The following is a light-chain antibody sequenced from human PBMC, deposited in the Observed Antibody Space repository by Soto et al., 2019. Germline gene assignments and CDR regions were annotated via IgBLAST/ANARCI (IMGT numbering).Light chain of an antibody. Sequence: DIQMTQSPSSLSTSVGDRVTITCRASQYINNYLNWYQQKPGKAPKLLIFAAYNLQSGVPSKFSGSGSGTDFTLTISSLQPEDFATYYCQQSYSTPPTFGQGTKVEIK. CDR2: AAY. CDR3: QQSYSTPPT. V-gene: IGKV1-39*01. J-gene: IGKJ1*01. CDR1: QYINNY.